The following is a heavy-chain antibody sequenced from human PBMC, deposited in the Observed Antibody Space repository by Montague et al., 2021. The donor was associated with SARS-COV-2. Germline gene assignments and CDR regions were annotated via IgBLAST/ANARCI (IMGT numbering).Heavy chain of an antibody. CDR3: ARHKRWRIAAAGRDFDY. CDR1: GGSISSSSYY. V-gene: IGHV4-39*01. D-gene: IGHD6-13*01. J-gene: IGHJ4*02. CDR2: IYYSGST. Sequence: SETLSLTCTVSGGSISSSSYYWGWIRQPPGKGLEWIGSIYYSGSTYYNPSLKSRVTISVDTSKNQFSLKLSSVTAADTAVYYCARHKRWRIAAAGRDFDYWGQGTLVTVSP.